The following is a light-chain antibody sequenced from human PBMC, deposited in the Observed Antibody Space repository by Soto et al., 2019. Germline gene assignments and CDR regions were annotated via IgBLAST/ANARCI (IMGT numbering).Light chain of an antibody. CDR2: AAS. J-gene: IGKJ3*01. CDR1: QGISSY. V-gene: IGKV1-9*01. Sequence: DIQLTQSPSFLSASVGDRVTITCRASQGISSYLAWYQQKPGKAPKLLIYAASTLQSGVPSRFSGSRSGTEFTITINSLQPEDFATYYCQQLNSYPLFTFGPGTKVDIK. CDR3: QQLNSYPLFT.